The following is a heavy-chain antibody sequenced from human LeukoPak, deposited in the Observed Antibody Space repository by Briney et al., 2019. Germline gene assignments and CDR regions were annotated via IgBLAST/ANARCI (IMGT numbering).Heavy chain of an antibody. Sequence: GGSLKLSCAASGFILSTYAMNWVRQAPGKGLEWVSAISATGYTTYYADSVKGRFTISTDNSKNTLYLQMNSLRAEDTAVYYCARDVEYWGQGTLVTVSS. CDR3: ARDVEY. V-gene: IGHV3-23*01. J-gene: IGHJ4*02. CDR2: ISATGYTT. CDR1: GFILSTYA.